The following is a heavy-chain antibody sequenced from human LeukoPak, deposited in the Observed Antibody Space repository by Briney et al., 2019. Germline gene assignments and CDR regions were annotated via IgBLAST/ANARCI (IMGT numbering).Heavy chain of an antibody. CDR3: ARVDYSWFDP. V-gene: IGHV3-53*01. CDR2: IYSGGST. J-gene: IGHJ5*02. CDR1: GFTVSSNY. Sequence: GGSLRLSCAASGFTVSSNYMNWVRQAPGTGLEWVSVIYSGGSTYYADSVKGRFTISRDNSKNTLYLQMNSLRAEDTAVYYCARVDYSWFDPWGQGTLVTVSS. D-gene: IGHD3-9*01.